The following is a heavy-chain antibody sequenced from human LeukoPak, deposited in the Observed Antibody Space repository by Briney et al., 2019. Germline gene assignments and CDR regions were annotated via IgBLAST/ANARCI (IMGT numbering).Heavy chain of an antibody. Sequence: PSETLSLTRTVSGGSISSGGYYWSWIRQHPGKGLEWIGYIYYSGSTYYNPSLKSRVTISVDTSKNQFSLKLSSVTAADTAVYYCARAHIAAAGGVDPWGQGTLVTVSS. CDR1: GGSISSGGYY. D-gene: IGHD6-13*01. CDR3: ARAHIAAAGGVDP. V-gene: IGHV4-31*03. CDR2: IYYSGST. J-gene: IGHJ5*02.